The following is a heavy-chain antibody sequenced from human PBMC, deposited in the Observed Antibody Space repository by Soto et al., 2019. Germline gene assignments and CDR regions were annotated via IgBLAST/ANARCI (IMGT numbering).Heavy chain of an antibody. V-gene: IGHV3-48*02. Sequence: EVQLVESGGGLVQPGGSLRLSCAASGFTFSSYSMNWVRQAPGKGLEWLSYISSSISTMHYADSVKGRFTISRDNAKKSLYQQINSRRDEETAVYYCAREVRDTAVADFDYWGQGTLVTVSS. CDR1: GFTFSSYS. CDR3: AREVRDTAVADFDY. J-gene: IGHJ4*02. CDR2: ISSSISTM. D-gene: IGHD5-18*01.